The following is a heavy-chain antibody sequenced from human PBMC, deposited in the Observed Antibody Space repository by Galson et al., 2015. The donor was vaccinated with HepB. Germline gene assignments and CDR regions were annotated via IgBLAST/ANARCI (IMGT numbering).Heavy chain of an antibody. CDR2: IKQDGSEK. D-gene: IGHD5-24*01. V-gene: IGHV3-7*03. CDR3: ARDSGDDYNYDY. J-gene: IGHJ4*02. Sequence: SLRLSCAASGFTFSSYWMSWVRQAPGKGLEWVANIKQDGSEKYYVDSVKGRFTISRDNAKNSLYPQMNSLRAEDTAVYYCARDSGDDYNYDYWGQGTLVTVSS. CDR1: GFTFSSYW.